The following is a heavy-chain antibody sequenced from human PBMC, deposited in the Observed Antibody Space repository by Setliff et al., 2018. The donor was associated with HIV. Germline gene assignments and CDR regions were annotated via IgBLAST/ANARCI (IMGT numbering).Heavy chain of an antibody. CDR2: IFYSGST. CDR3: TRRGAGSYYPRPLDV. CDR1: GGSISSGSYF. D-gene: IGHD3-22*01. J-gene: IGHJ6*04. V-gene: IGHV4-61*01. Sequence: PSETLSLTCTVSGGSISSGSYFWTWIRLPPGKGLEWIGYIFYSGSTNYNPSLKSRVTISVDTSKNQFSLRLNSVTAADTAIYYCTRRGAGSYYPRPLDVWGKGTTVTVSS.